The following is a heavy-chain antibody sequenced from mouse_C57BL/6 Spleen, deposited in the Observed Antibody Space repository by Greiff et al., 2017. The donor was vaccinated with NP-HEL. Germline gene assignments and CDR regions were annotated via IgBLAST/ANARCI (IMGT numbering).Heavy chain of an antibody. J-gene: IGHJ4*01. V-gene: IGHV1-9*01. CDR2: ILPGSGST. CDR1: GYTFTGYW. CDR3: AGCGYGSSSYYYAMDY. Sequence: VQLQESGAELMKPGASVKLSCKATGYTFTGYWMEWVKQRPGHGLEWIGEILPGSGSTNYNEKFKGKATFTADTSSNTTYMQLSSLTTEDSAIYYSAGCGYGSSSYYYAMDYWGRGTSVTVSS. D-gene: IGHD1-1*01.